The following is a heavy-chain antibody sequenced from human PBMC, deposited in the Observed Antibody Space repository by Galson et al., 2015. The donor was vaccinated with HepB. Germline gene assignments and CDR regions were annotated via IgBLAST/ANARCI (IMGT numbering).Heavy chain of an antibody. Sequence: SLRLSCAASGFTFSDYYMSWIRQAPGKGLEWVSYISSSSSYTNYADSVKGRFTISRDNAKNSLYLQMNSLRAEDTAVYYCAREAGTAMVSGWFDPWGQGTLVTVSS. J-gene: IGHJ5*02. D-gene: IGHD5-18*01. CDR2: ISSSSSYT. CDR3: AREAGTAMVSGWFDP. CDR1: GFTFSDYY. V-gene: IGHV3-11*05.